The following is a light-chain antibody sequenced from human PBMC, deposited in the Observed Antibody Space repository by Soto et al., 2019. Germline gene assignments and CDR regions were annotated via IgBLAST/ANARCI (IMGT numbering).Light chain of an antibody. Sequence: DIQMTQSPSTLSGSVGDRVTITCRASQTISSWLAWYQQKPGKAPKLLIYKASTLKSGVPSRFSGSGSGTEFTLPISSLPPDDFATYYCQPYNSYSEAFRQGTQVDIK. CDR3: QPYNSYSEA. CDR2: KAS. J-gene: IGKJ1*01. V-gene: IGKV1-5*03. CDR1: QTISSW.